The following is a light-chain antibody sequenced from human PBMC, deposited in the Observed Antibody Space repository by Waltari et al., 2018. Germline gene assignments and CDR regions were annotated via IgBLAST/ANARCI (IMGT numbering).Light chain of an antibody. CDR1: QSISSY. J-gene: IGKJ1*01. CDR3: QQCYSTPT. Sequence: DIQMTQSPSSLSASVGDRVTITCPASQSISSYLNWYQQKPGKAPKLLIYAASSLQSGVPSRFSGSVCETDFTLTISSLQPEDFATYYCQQCYSTPTFGQGTQVEIQ. CDR2: AAS. V-gene: IGKV1-39*01.